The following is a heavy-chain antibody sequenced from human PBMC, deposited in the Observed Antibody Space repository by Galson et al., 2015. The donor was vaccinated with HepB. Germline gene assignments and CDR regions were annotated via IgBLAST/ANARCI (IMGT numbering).Heavy chain of an antibody. CDR3: ARSQYYYDSSGYSRYYGMDV. J-gene: IGHJ6*02. CDR1: GFTFSSYA. Sequence: SLRLSCAASGFTFSSYAMHWVRQAPGKGLEWVAVISYDGSNKYYADSVKGRFTISRDNSKNTLYLQMNSLRAEDTAVYYCARSQYYYDSSGYSRYYGMDVWGQGTTVTVSS. V-gene: IGHV3-30*04. CDR2: ISYDGSNK. D-gene: IGHD3-22*01.